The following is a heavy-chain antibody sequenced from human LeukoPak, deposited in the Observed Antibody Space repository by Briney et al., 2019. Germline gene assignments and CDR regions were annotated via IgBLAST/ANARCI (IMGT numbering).Heavy chain of an antibody. CDR1: GDSVSSNSAT. V-gene: IGHV6-1*01. CDR2: TYYRSKWYN. CDR3: ARGKMELLDYYFDY. J-gene: IGHJ4*02. D-gene: IGHD1-7*01. Sequence: SQTLSLTCAISGDSVSSNSATWNWIRQSPSRGLEWLGRTYYRSKWYNDYAVSVKSRTTINPDTSKNQFSLQLNSVTPEDTAVYYCARGKMELLDYYFDYWGQGTLVTVSS.